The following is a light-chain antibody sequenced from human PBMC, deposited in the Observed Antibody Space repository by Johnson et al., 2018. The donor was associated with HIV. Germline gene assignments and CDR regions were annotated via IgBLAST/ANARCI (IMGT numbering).Light chain of an antibody. CDR2: DNH. CDR3: GTWDSSLSAYV. V-gene: IGLV1-51*01. J-gene: IGLJ1*01. Sequence: QSALTQPPSVSAAPGQKVTISCSGSSSNIWKNYVSWYQQLPGTAPKLLIFDNHKRPSGIPDRFSGSKSGTSATLGITGLQTGDEADYYCGTWDSSLSAYVFGTGTKVTVL. CDR1: SSNIWKNY.